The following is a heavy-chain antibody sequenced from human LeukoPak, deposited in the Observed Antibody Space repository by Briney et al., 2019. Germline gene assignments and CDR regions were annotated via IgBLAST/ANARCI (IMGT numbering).Heavy chain of an antibody. CDR1: GYTFTSYG. CDR2: ISGYNGDT. V-gene: IGHV1-18*01. CDR3: ARVIVGTTHDAFDI. D-gene: IGHD1-26*01. Sequence: ASVKVSCKTFGYTFTSYGISWVRQAPGQGLEWMGWISGYNGDTHYAQNLQDRVTMTTDTSTSTVYMELRSLRSDDTAVYYCARVIVGTTHDAFDIWGQGTMVTVSS. J-gene: IGHJ3*02.